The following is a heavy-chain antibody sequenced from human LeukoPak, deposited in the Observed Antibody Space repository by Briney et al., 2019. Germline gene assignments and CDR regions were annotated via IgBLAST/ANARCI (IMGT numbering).Heavy chain of an antibody. V-gene: IGHV3-66*01. CDR3: AELGITMIGGV. CDR2: IYSDNT. J-gene: IGHJ6*04. Sequence: GGSLRLSCAVSGFTFSSYWMHWVRQAPGKGLEWVSFIYSDNTHYSDSVKGRFTISRDNSKNTLYLQMNSLRAEDTAVYYCAELGITMIGGVWGKGTTVTISS. D-gene: IGHD3-10*02. CDR1: GFTFSSYW.